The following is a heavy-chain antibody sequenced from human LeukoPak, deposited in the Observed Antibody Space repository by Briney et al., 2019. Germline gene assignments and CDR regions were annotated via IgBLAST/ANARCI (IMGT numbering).Heavy chain of an antibody. CDR2: INPNSGGT. CDR1: GYTFTGYY. CDR3: ARETITMIGKHFDY. J-gene: IGHJ4*02. Sequence: ASVKVSCKASGYTFTGYYMHWVRQAPGQGLEWMGWINPNSGGTNYAQKFQGRVTMTRDTSISTAYMELSRLRSDDTAVYYCARETITMIGKHFDYWGQGSLVTVSS. D-gene: IGHD3-22*01. V-gene: IGHV1-2*02.